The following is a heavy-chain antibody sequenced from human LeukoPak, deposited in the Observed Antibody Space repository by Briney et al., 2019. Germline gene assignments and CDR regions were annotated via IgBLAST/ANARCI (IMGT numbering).Heavy chain of an antibody. Sequence: GGSLRLSCEASGFSFSTYNMNWVRLAPGQRLEWSSSIASSSSYVFYADSVRGRFTISRDNAKNSLYLQIDSLRAEDTAVYYCARDPYSGYYGTYYYYYYMDVWGKGTTVTVSS. CDR2: IASSSSYV. CDR1: GFSFSTYN. D-gene: IGHD5-12*01. CDR3: ARDPYSGYYGTYYYYYYMDV. J-gene: IGHJ6*03. V-gene: IGHV3-21*01.